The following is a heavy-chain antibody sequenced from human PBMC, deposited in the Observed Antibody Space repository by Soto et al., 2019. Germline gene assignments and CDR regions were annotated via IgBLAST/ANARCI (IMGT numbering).Heavy chain of an antibody. CDR1: GGSFSGYY. CDR2: INHSGST. D-gene: IGHD3-22*01. V-gene: IGHV4-34*01. CDR3: ARSGPGGYIDY. Sequence: SETLSLTCAVYGGSFSGYYWSWIRQPPGKGLEWIGEINHSGSTNYNPSLKSRVTISVDTSKNQFSLQLNSVTPEDTAVYYCARSGPGGYIDYWGQGTLVTVSS. J-gene: IGHJ4*02.